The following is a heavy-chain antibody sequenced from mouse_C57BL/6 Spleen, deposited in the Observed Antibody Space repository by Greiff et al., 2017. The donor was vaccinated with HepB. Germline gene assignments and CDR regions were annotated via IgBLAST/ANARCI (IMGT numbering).Heavy chain of an antibody. D-gene: IGHD2-3*01. CDR3: ARWDDGYPGLDY. J-gene: IGHJ2*01. CDR1: GYTFTDYY. CDR2: IYPGSGNT. Sequence: QVHVKQSGAELVRPGASVKLSCKASGYTFTDYYINWVKQRPGQGLEWIARIYPGSGNTYYNEKFKGKATLTAEKSSSTAYMQLSSLASEDSAVYFCARWDDGYPGLDYWGQGTTLTVSS. V-gene: IGHV1-76*01.